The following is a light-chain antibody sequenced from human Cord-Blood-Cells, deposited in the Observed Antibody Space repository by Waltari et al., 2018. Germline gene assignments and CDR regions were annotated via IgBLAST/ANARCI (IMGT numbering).Light chain of an antibody. Sequence: DIQMTQSPSSLSASVGDRVTITCQASQDISNYLNWYQQEPGKAPKLLIYDASNLETGVPSRFSGSGSGTDFTFTISSLQPEDIATYYCQQYDNLPALTFGEGTKVEIK. CDR2: DAS. J-gene: IGKJ4*01. CDR3: QQYDNLPALT. CDR1: QDISNY. V-gene: IGKV1-33*01.